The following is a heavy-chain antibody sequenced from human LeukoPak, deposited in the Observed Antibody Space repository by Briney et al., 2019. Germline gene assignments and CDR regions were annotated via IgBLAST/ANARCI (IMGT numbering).Heavy chain of an antibody. V-gene: IGHV4-59*01. CDR1: GGSISSYY. CDR2: IYYSGST. Sequence: SETLSLTCTVSGGSISSYYWSWIRQPPGKGLEWIGYIYYSGSTNYNPSLESRVTISVDTSKNQFSLKLSSVTAADTAVYYCARVGYGDYFFDYWGQGTLVTVSS. CDR3: ARVGYGDYFFDY. D-gene: IGHD4-17*01. J-gene: IGHJ4*02.